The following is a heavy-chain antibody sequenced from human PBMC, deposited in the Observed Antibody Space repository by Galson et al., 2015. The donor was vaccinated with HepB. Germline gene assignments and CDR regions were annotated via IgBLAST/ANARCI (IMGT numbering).Heavy chain of an antibody. CDR3: ARDGGDSSGYYRGYYGMDV. V-gene: IGHV3-66*01. Sequence: SLRLSCAASGFTVSSNYMSWVRQAPGKGLEWVSVIYSGGSTYYADSVKGRFTISRDNSKNTLYLQMNSLRAEDTAVYYCARDGGDSSGYYRGYYGMDVWGQGTTVTVSS. J-gene: IGHJ6*02. CDR2: IYSGGST. CDR1: GFTVSSNY. D-gene: IGHD3-22*01.